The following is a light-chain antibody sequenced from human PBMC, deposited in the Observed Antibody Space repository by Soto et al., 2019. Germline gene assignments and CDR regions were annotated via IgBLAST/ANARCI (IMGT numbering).Light chain of an antibody. J-gene: IGKJ1*01. CDR2: AAS. CDR1: QSISRW. Sequence: DIQMTQPPSTLSASVGDRVTITCRASQSISRWLAWYQQKPGKAPKLLIYAASSLQSGVPSRFSGSGSGTDFTLTISRLEPEDFAVYCCQQYATFGQGTKV. CDR3: QQYAT. V-gene: IGKV1-5*01.